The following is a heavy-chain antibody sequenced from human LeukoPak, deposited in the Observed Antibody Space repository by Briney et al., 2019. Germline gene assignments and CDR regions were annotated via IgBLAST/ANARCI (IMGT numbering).Heavy chain of an antibody. CDR2: IYTSGST. CDR1: GGSISSGSYY. V-gene: IGHV4-61*02. Sequence: SETLSLTCTVSGGSISSGSYYWSWSRQPAGKGLEWIGRIYTSGSTNYNPSLKSRVTISVDTSQNQISLKLSSVTAADTAVYYCARATGRYYGSGSYYTPFSYFDYWGQGTLVTVSS. D-gene: IGHD3-10*01. CDR3: ARATGRYYGSGSYYTPFSYFDY. J-gene: IGHJ4*02.